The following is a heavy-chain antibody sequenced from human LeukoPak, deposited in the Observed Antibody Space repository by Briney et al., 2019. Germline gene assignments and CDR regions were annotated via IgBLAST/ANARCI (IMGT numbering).Heavy chain of an antibody. Sequence: GASVKLSCKASGYTFTGYYMHWVRQAPGQGLEWMGWINPNSGGTNYAQKFQGRVTMTRDTSISTAYMELSRLRYDDTAVYYCARAPLNNFWSGHLTHAYYYMDVWGKGTTVIVSS. D-gene: IGHD3-3*01. CDR3: ARAPLNNFWSGHLTHAYYYMDV. J-gene: IGHJ6*03. CDR2: INPNSGGT. V-gene: IGHV1-2*02. CDR1: GYTFTGYY.